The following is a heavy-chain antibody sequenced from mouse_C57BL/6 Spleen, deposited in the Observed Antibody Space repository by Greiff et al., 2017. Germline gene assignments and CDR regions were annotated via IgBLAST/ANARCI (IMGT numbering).Heavy chain of an antibody. V-gene: IGHV1-82*01. CDR1: GYAFSSSW. J-gene: IGHJ1*03. Sequence: VQLQESGPELVKPGASVKISCKASGYAFSSSWMNWVKQRPGKGLEWIGRIYPGDGDTNYNGKFKGKATLTADKSSSTAYMQLISLTSEDSSVYSGTDYNYSECYYDAWGKGPTVTVSS. D-gene: IGHD2-12*01. CDR2: IYPGDGDT. CDR3: TDYNYSECYYDA.